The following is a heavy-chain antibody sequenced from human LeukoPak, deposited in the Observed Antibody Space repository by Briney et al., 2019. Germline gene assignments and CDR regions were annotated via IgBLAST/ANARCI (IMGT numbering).Heavy chain of an antibody. CDR3: ARGRGYSYVSLAHFDY. V-gene: IGHV4-34*01. Sequence: SETLSLTCAVYGGSFSGYYWSWIRQPPGKGLEWIGEINHSGSTNYNPSLKSRVTISVDTSKNQFSLKLSSVTAADTAVYYCARGRGYSYVSLAHFDYWGQGTLVTVSS. CDR2: INHSGST. CDR1: GGSFSGYY. J-gene: IGHJ4*02. D-gene: IGHD5-18*01.